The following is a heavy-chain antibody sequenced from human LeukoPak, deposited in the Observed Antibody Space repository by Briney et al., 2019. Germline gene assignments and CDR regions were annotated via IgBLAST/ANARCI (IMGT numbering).Heavy chain of an antibody. CDR2: MFYSGST. V-gene: IGHV4-59*08. J-gene: IGHJ4*02. CDR3: ARHPLYGPGLGFFNF. Sequence: SETLSLTCSVSGDSISSNYWSWIRQPPGKGLEWIGYMFYSGSTSYNPSLKSRATISVDMSKNQFSLKLSSVTAADTAVYYCARHPLYGPGLGFFNFRREGTLVAVSS. CDR1: GDSISSNY. D-gene: IGHD3-10*01.